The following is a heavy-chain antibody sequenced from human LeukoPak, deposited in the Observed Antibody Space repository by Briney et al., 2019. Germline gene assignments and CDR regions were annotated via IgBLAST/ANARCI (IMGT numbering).Heavy chain of an antibody. CDR3: ARGDHDSSGWYWAFDY. CDR2: IYTSGST. CDR1: GGSISSYY. V-gene: IGHV4-4*07. J-gene: IGHJ4*02. D-gene: IGHD6-19*01. Sequence: SETLSLTCTVSGGSISSYYWSWIRQPAGKGLEWIGRIYTSGSTNYNPSLKSRVTMSVDTSKNQFSLKLSSVTAADTAVYYCARGDHDSSGWYWAFDYWGQGTLVTVSS.